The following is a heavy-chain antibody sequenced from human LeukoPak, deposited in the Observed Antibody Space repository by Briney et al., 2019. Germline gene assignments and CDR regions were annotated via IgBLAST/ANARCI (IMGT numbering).Heavy chain of an antibody. Sequence: ASVKVSCKASGYTFTGYYMHWVRQAPGQGLEWMGWISAYNGNTNYAQKLQGRVTMTTDTSTSTAYMELRSLRSDDTAVYYCARRYCSSTSCYSGMDVWGQGTTVTVSS. V-gene: IGHV1-18*04. CDR2: ISAYNGNT. CDR3: ARRYCSSTSCYSGMDV. J-gene: IGHJ6*02. CDR1: GYTFTGYY. D-gene: IGHD2-2*02.